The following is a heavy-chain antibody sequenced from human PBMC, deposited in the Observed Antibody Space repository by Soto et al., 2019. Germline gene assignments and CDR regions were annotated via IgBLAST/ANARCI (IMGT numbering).Heavy chain of an antibody. Sequence: QVQLVQSGAEVKKPGASVKVSCKSSGYTFTSYGISWVRQAPGQGLEWMGWINAYNGNTNYAQKLQGRVTMTTETSTCIAEMERRSLRSDDTAVFCCARHHGDGPYFDYWGSGTLVTVSS. CDR2: INAYNGNT. CDR3: ARHHGDGPYFDY. CDR1: GYTFTSYG. D-gene: IGHD3-10*01. J-gene: IGHJ4*01. V-gene: IGHV1-18*01.